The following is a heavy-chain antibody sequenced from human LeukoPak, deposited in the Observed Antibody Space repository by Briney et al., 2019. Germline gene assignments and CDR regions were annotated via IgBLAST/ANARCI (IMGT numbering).Heavy chain of an antibody. J-gene: IGHJ4*02. CDR3: ARDQGYSGYEFDY. V-gene: IGHV1-8*02. CDR2: MNPNSGNT. CDR1: GYTFTSHD. D-gene: IGHD5-12*01. Sequence: ASVKVSCKASGYTFTSHDINWVRQATGQGLEWMGWMNPNSGNTGYAQKFQGRVTMTRNTSISTAYMELSSLRSEDTAVYYCARDQGYSGYEFDYWGQGTLVTVSS.